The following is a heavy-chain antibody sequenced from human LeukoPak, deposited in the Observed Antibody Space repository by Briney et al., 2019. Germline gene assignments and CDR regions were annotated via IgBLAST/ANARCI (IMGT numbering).Heavy chain of an antibody. Sequence: GGSLRLSCAASGCSFSNYAMSWVRQAPGKGLEWISAIDNSGGYTYYLDSVKGRSTISRDNSRNTLYLQMSSLRAEDTAVYYCAGHHFGSGNYYKFWGQGTLVTVSS. CDR2: IDNSGGYT. CDR1: GCSFSNYA. V-gene: IGHV3-23*01. J-gene: IGHJ4*02. CDR3: AGHHFGSGNYYKF. D-gene: IGHD3-10*01.